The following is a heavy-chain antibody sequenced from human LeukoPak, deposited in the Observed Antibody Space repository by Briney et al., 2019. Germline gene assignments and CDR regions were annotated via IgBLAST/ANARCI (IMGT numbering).Heavy chain of an antibody. V-gene: IGHV1-2*02. Sequence: ASVKVSCKASGYTFTGYYMHWVRQAPGQGLEWMGWINPNSGGTNYAQKFQGRVTMTRDTSISTAYMELSRLRSDDTAVYYCARTRLVFTILGVAPDAFDIWGQGTMVTVSS. CDR3: ARTRLVFTILGVAPDAFDI. CDR2: INPNSGGT. CDR1: GYTFTGYY. J-gene: IGHJ3*02. D-gene: IGHD3-3*01.